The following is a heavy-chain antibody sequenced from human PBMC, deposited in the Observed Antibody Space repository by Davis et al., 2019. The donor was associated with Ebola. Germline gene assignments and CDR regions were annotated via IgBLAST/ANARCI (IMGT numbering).Heavy chain of an antibody. CDR1: GFTFRSHW. Sequence: SLMISCAASGFTFRSHWMHWVRQAPGKGLVWVSRINGGGSMTTYADSVKGRFTISRDNAKNTLYLQMNNLRAEDTAVYYCARGIGEDWGQGTLVTVSA. D-gene: IGHD2-21*01. V-gene: IGHV3-74*03. CDR3: ARGIGED. J-gene: IGHJ4*02. CDR2: INGGGSMT.